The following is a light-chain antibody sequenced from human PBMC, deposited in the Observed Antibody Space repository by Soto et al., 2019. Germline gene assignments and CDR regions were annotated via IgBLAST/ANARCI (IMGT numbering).Light chain of an antibody. CDR1: SSDVGAFNY. J-gene: IGLJ1*01. V-gene: IGLV2-14*03. Sequence: QPVLTQPASVSGSPGQSIALSCTGTSSDVGAFNYVSWYQQHPGKAPKFMIFDVSSRPSGVSDRFSGSKSGNTASLTLSGLQTEDEADYYCASYTTSSTYVFGTGTKVTVL. CDR2: DVS. CDR3: ASYTTSSTYV.